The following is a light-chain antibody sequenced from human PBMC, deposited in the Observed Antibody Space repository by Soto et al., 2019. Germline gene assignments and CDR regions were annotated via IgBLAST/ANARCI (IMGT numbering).Light chain of an antibody. V-gene: IGLV2-14*01. CDR3: SSYRSGGTFV. CDR1: SSDVGGYNY. Sequence: QSVLTQPASVSGSPGQSIAISCTETSSDVGGYNYVSWHQQHPGKAPKVLISVVSNRPSGVSNRFSGSKSGNTASLTISGLQAEDEADYYCSSYRSGGTFVFGSGTKVTVL. J-gene: IGLJ1*01. CDR2: VVS.